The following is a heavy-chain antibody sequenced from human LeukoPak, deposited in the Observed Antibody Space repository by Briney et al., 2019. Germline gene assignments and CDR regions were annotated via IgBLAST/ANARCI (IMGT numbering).Heavy chain of an antibody. CDR2: IYPGDSDT. J-gene: IGHJ4*01. Sequence: RGESLKISCKGSGYSFTSYWIGWVRQMPGKGLEWMGIIYPGDSDTRYSPSFQGQVTISADKSISTAYLQWSSLKASDTAMYYCARLSPSSGYSYRSASRVYWGHGTLGTV. V-gene: IGHV5-51*01. D-gene: IGHD3-22*01. CDR1: GYSFTSYW. CDR3: ARLSPSSGYSYRSASRVY.